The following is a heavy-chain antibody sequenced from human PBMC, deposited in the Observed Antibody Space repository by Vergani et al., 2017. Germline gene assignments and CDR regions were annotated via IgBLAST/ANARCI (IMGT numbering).Heavy chain of an antibody. J-gene: IGHJ4*02. D-gene: IGHD4-11*01. Sequence: EVQLVESGGVVVQPGGSLRLSCAASGFTFDDYTMHWVRQAPGKGLEWVSLISWDGGSTYYADSVKGRFTISRDNSKNSLYLQMNSLGTEDTALYYCAKGSHGTVTSPFDYWGQGTLVTVSS. CDR3: AKGSHGTVTSPFDY. V-gene: IGHV3-43*01. CDR1: GFTFDDYT. CDR2: ISWDGGST.